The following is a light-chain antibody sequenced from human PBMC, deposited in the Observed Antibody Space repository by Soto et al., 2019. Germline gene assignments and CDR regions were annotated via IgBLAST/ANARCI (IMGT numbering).Light chain of an antibody. J-gene: IGKJ1*01. Sequence: IQLTQSPSSLSASVGDRVTITCRASQTIAGYLNWYQQKPGKAPKLLIYATSSLQSGVPSRFSGSGSGTDFTLTISSLQPEDFATYSCQQSHSTPRTFGQGTKVDIK. CDR2: ATS. CDR3: QQSHSTPRT. V-gene: IGKV1-39*01. CDR1: QTIAGY.